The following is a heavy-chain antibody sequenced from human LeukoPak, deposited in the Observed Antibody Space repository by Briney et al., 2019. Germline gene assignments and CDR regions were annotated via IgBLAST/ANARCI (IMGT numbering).Heavy chain of an antibody. CDR3: VREYCGGDCYTDF. CDR2: LNSDASVT. Sequence: GGSLRLSCVASGFTFSIYWMHWVRQTPGKGLVWVSRLNSDASVTSYADSVKGRFTISRDNAKNTLYLQMSSLRAEDTALYYCVREYCGGDCYTDFWGQGTLVTVSS. D-gene: IGHD2-21*02. CDR1: GFTFSIYW. J-gene: IGHJ4*02. V-gene: IGHV3-74*01.